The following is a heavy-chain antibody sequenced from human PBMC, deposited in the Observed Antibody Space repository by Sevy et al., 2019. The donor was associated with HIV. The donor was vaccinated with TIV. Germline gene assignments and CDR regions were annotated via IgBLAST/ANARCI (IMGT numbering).Heavy chain of an antibody. V-gene: IGHV3-48*02. J-gene: IGHJ5*02. CDR1: GFTFSTYT. Sequence: GGSLRLSSVGSGFTFSTYTMHWVRQAPGKGLEWLSSISRDRRTIYYADSLKGRFTISRDNAKNSLYLQMNSLRDEDTAVYYCAREAYYYDSREENWFDPWGQGTLVTVSS. CDR2: ISRDRRTI. D-gene: IGHD3-22*01. CDR3: AREAYYYDSREENWFDP.